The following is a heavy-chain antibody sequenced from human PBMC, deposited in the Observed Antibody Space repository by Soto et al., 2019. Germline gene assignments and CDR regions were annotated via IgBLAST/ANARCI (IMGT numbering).Heavy chain of an antibody. J-gene: IGHJ4*02. Sequence: PGGSLRLSCAASGFTFSSYAMHWVRQAPGKGLEWVAVISYDRSNKYYADYVKGRFTISRDNAKNTLYLQMNSLRAEDTAVYYCARDTVVVAATGGFDYWGQGTLVTVSS. D-gene: IGHD2-15*01. CDR1: GFTFSSYA. CDR2: ISYDRSNK. V-gene: IGHV3-30-3*01. CDR3: ARDTVVVAATGGFDY.